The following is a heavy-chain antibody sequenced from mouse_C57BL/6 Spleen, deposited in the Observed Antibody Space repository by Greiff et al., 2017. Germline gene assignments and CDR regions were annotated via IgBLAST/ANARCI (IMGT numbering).Heavy chain of an antibody. Sequence: EVKLMESGEGLVKPGGSLKLSCAASGFTFSSYAMSWVRQTPEKRLEWVAYISSGGDYIYYADTVKGRFTISRDNARNTLDLQMSSLKSEDTAMYYWTRDEANDAMDYWGQGNSVTVSS. V-gene: IGHV5-9-1*02. J-gene: IGHJ4*01. CDR2: ISSGGDYI. CDR1: GFTFSSYA. CDR3: TRDEANDAMDY.